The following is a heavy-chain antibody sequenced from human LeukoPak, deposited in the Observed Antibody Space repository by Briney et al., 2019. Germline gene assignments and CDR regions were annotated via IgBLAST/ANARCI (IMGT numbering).Heavy chain of an antibody. J-gene: IGHJ4*02. CDR3: ARGPPIAAAGTPDY. CDR2: ISYDGSNK. D-gene: IGHD6-13*01. Sequence: GGSLRLSCAASGFTFSSYAMHWVRQAPGKGLEWVAVISYDGSNKYYADSVKGRFTISRDNSKNTLYLQMNSLRAEDTAVYYCARGPPIAAAGTPDYWGQGTLVTVSS. CDR1: GFTFSSYA. V-gene: IGHV3-30*04.